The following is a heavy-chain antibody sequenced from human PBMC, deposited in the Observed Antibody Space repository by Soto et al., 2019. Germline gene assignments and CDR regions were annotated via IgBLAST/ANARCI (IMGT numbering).Heavy chain of an antibody. J-gene: IGHJ5*02. CDR1: GFTFSSYW. CDR2: INSDGSST. CDR3: ARGPMETYDFWSGYYGTGWFAP. V-gene: IGHV3-74*01. D-gene: IGHD3-3*01. Sequence: EVQLVESGGGLVQPGGSLRLSCAASGFTFSSYWMHWVRQAPGKGLVWVSRINSDGSSTSYADSVKGRFTISRDNAKNTLYLQMNSLRAEDTAVYYCARGPMETYDFWSGYYGTGWFAPWGQGTLVTVSS.